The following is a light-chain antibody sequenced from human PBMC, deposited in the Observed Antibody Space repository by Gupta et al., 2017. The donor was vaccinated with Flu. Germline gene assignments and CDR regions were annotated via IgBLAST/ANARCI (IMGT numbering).Light chain of an antibody. Sequence: GTLFLSTGERATLSCRARQSVRSSNLAWYQQKPGQAPRLLIYGASSRATGIPDRFSGSGSGTDFTLTISRLEPEDFAVYYCQQDGSSPSTFGQGTKVEIK. CDR2: GAS. J-gene: IGKJ1*01. V-gene: IGKV3-20*01. CDR1: QSVRSSN. CDR3: QQDGSSPST.